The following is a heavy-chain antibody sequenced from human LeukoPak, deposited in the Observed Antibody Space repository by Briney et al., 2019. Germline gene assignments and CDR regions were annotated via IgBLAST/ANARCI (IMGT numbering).Heavy chain of an antibody. CDR2: ISGSGGST. V-gene: IGHV3-23*01. CDR3: AKDQYYDSSGYFGPNHDAFDI. D-gene: IGHD3-22*01. Sequence: GGSLRLSCAASGFTFSSYAMSWVRQAPGKGLEWVSAISGSGGSTYYADSVKGRFTISRDNSKNTLYLQMNSLRAEDTAVYYCAKDQYYDSSGYFGPNHDAFDIWGQGTMVTVSS. CDR1: GFTFSSYA. J-gene: IGHJ3*02.